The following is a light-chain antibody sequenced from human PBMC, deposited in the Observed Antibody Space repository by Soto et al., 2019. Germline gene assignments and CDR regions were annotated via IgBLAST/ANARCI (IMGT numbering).Light chain of an antibody. CDR3: SSYTSSSSYV. V-gene: IGLV2-14*03. CDR1: SSDVGGYKY. CDR2: DVS. J-gene: IGLJ1*01. Sequence: QSVLTQPASVSGSPGQSIAISCTGTSSDVGGYKYVSWYQHYPGKAPKLMIYDVSNRPSGVSDSFSGSKSGNTASLTISGLQSEDEADYYCSSYTSSSSYVFGTGTKLTVL.